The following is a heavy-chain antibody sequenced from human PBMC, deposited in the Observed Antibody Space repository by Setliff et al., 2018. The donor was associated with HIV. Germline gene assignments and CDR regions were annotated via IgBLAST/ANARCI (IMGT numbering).Heavy chain of an antibody. V-gene: IGHV4-4*02. CDR3: ASRSSYDYYYYYMDV. J-gene: IGHJ6*03. CDR2: IYHRGST. Sequence: SETLSLTCAVSGGSISSSNWWSWVRQPPGKGLEWIGEIYHRGSTNYNPSLKSRVTISVDTSKNQISLKLSSVTAADTAVYYCASRSSYDYYYYYMDVWGKGTTVTVSS. CDR1: GGSISSSNW. D-gene: IGHD3-16*01.